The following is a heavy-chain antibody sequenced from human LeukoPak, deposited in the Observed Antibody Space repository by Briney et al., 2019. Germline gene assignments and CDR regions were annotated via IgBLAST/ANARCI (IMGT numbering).Heavy chain of an antibody. CDR2: IHRDDT. CDR3: ARYGSSRSLQY. Sequence: GGSLRLSCAASGFTFSSYAMSWVRQAPGKGLEWVSLIHRDDTYYADSVKGRFTISRDNSKNTLYLQMNSLRAEDTAVYYCARYGSSRSLQYWGQGTLVTVSS. V-gene: IGHV3-23*03. CDR1: GFTFSSYA. J-gene: IGHJ1*01. D-gene: IGHD2-15*01.